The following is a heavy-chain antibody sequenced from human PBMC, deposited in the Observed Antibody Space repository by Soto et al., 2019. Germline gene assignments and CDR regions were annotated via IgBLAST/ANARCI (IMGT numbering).Heavy chain of an antibody. CDR1: GFTFSSYS. J-gene: IGHJ6*02. D-gene: IGHD3-10*01. CDR2: ISSSSSYI. V-gene: IGHV3-21*01. CDR3: ARDETWFGAPYFYYYDFDF. Sequence: EVQLVESGGGVVKPGGSLRLSCAASGFTFSSYSMHWVRQAPGKGLEWVSSISSSSSYIYYADSVKGRFTISRDNAKNSLYLKMNSLRAEDTAVYYCARDETWFGAPYFYYYDFDFWGQGTMVTVSS.